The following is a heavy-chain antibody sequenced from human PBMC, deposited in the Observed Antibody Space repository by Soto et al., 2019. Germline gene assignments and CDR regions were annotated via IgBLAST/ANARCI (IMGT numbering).Heavy chain of an antibody. CDR1: GNTFTYRY. Sequence: QMQLVQSGAEVTKTGSSVTVSCKALGNTFTYRYLHWVRQAPGQALEWMGWTTPFSGDVHYAQKFQERVTITRDRSINTAYMQMSSLRSEDTAMYFCAGGGAGSGTFTWELPDHWGQGTLVTVSS. V-gene: IGHV1-45*02. CDR2: TTPFSGDV. CDR3: AGGGAGSGTFTWELPDH. D-gene: IGHD1-26*01. J-gene: IGHJ4*02.